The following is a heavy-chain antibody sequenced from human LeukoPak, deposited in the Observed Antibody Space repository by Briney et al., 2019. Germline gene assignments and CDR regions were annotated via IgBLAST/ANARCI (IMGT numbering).Heavy chain of an antibody. D-gene: IGHD1-26*01. CDR2: INPNSGGT. CDR1: GYTFTGYY. CDR3: ARDGVGATAAFDI. V-gene: IGHV1-2*06. Sequence: ASVKVSCKASGYTFTGYYMHWVRQAPRQGLEWMGRINPNSGGTNYAQKFQGRVTMTRDTSISTAYMELSRLRSDDTAVYYCARDGVGATAAFDIWGQGTMVTVSS. J-gene: IGHJ3*02.